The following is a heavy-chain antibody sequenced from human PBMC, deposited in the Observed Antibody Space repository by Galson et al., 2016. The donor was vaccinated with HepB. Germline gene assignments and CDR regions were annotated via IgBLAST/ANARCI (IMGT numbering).Heavy chain of an antibody. Sequence: SLRLSCAASRFTFSRYDMHWVRHVTGKGLEWVSAIGTAGDTYYPGSVKGRFTISRENAKNSLYLQVNSLRDEDTAVYYCARDGGGTGGYYYYAMDVWGQGTTVTVSS. D-gene: IGHD1-14*01. J-gene: IGHJ6*02. CDR1: RFTFSRYD. CDR3: ARDGGGTGGYYYYAMDV. V-gene: IGHV3-13*01. CDR2: IGTAGDT.